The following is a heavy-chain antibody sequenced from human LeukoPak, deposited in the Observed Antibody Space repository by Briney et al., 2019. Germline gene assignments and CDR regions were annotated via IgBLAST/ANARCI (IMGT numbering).Heavy chain of an antibody. Sequence: GGSLRLFCAACGFTFSSYWMSWVRQAPGKGLEGVSAISWNSGSIGYADSVKGRFPISRDNAKNSLYLQMNSLRAEDTALYYCAKDQYSSGRDAFDIWGQGTMVTVSS. D-gene: IGHD6-19*01. CDR1: GFTFSSYW. V-gene: IGHV3-9*01. CDR3: AKDQYSSGRDAFDI. J-gene: IGHJ3*02. CDR2: ISWNSGSI.